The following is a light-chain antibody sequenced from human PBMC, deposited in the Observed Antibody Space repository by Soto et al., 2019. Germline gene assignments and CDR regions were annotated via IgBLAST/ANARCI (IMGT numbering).Light chain of an antibody. CDR3: SSFTNTYSYV. V-gene: IGLV2-14*01. CDR2: DVS. J-gene: IGLJ1*01. Sequence: QSALTQPASVSGSPGQSITISCTGTSGDVGAYNYVSWYQQHPGKAPRLMIYDVSNRPSGASNRFSGSKSGNTASLTISGLQAEDEADYYCSSFTNTYSYVFGTATKLTVL. CDR1: SGDVGAYNY.